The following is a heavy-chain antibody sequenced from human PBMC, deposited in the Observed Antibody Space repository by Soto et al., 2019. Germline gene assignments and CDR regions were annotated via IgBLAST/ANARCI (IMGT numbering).Heavy chain of an antibody. V-gene: IGHV3-23*01. CDR2: VSVSGVKT. CDR3: AKETTVTTFFDC. CDR1: GFSFNSYA. Sequence: AGGSLRLSCAASGFSFNSYAMSWVRQAPGKGLEWVSAVSVSGVKTFYAASVKGRFTISRDDSKNMLYLEMNSLRAEDTAVYYCAKETTVTTFFDCWGQGTLVTVSS. J-gene: IGHJ4*02. D-gene: IGHD4-17*01.